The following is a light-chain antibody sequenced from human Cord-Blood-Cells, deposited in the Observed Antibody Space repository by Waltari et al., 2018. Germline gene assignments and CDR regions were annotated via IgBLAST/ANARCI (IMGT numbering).Light chain of an antibody. CDR1: QSVSSY. J-gene: IGKJ5*01. CDR2: DAS. CDR3: QQRSNWPIT. V-gene: IGKV3-11*01. Sequence: EIVLTHSSATLSLSPGERATLSGRASQSVSSYVAWYQQKPGKAPRLLIYDASNRATGIPARFSGSESVTDVTLTISSLEPEDFAVYYCQQRSNWPITFGQGTRLEIK.